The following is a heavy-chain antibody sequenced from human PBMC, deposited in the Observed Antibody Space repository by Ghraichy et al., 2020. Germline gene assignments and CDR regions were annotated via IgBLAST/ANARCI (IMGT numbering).Heavy chain of an antibody. D-gene: IGHD4-17*01. J-gene: IGHJ4*02. CDR2: MNNIGSSL. V-gene: IGHV3-48*02. CDR3: ARVVGAYGQTYFDY. CDR1: GFTFSSNS. Sequence: GGSLRLSCAASGFTFSSNSMSWVRQAPGKGLEWVSFMNNIGSSLYYTESVKGRFTISRDNAKNSLYLQMNSLRDGDTAVYYCARVVGAYGQTYFDYWGQGTLVTVSS.